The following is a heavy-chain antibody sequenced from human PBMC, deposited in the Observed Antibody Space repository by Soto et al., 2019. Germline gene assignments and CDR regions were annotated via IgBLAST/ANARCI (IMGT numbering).Heavy chain of an antibody. CDR1: GFTFSSYW. J-gene: IGHJ4*02. CDR3: ARGTSHYNYVHVWY. CDR2: IKQDGRET. V-gene: IGHV3-7*03. D-gene: IGHD3-16*01. Sequence: EVQLVESGGGLVQPGGSLRLSCAASGFTFSSYWMSWVRQAPGKALGCVANIKQDGRETYYVDSVKGRFTISRDNANSALYLQMDSLGAEDTAVYYCARGTSHYNYVHVWYWGQGTHVIVSS.